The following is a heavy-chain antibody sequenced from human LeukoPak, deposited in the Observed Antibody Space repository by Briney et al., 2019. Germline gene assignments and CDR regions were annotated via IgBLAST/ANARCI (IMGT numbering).Heavy chain of an antibody. CDR1: GFTFSSYA. CDR3: AKDLVLAVTTFDY. V-gene: IGHV3-23*01. J-gene: IGHJ4*02. D-gene: IGHD4-17*01. CDR2: ISDSGGST. Sequence: GGSLRLSCAASGFTFSSYAMTWVRQAPGKGLEWVSAISDSGGSTYYEDSVKGRFTISRDNSKNTLYLQMNSLRAEDTAVYYCAKDLVLAVTTFDYWGQGTLVTVSS.